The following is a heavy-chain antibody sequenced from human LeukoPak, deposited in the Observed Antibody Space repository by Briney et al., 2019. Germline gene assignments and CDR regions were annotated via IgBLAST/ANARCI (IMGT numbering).Heavy chain of an antibody. Sequence: GGSLRLSCAASGFTFSSHGMHWVRQASGKGLEWVGRIRSKANSYATAYAASVKGRFTISRDDSKNTAYLQMNSLKTEDTAVYYCTRLYGDHAGGAFDIWGQGTMVTVSS. D-gene: IGHD4-17*01. CDR3: TRLYGDHAGGAFDI. CDR2: IRSKANSYAT. J-gene: IGHJ3*02. CDR1: GFTFSSHG. V-gene: IGHV3-73*01.